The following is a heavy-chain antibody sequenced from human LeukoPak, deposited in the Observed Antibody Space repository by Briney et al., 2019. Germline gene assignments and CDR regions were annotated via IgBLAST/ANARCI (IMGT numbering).Heavy chain of an antibody. V-gene: IGHV3-21*01. CDR1: GFTFSSYG. D-gene: IGHD3-22*01. CDR3: ARVGSSGYYYPFDY. J-gene: IGHJ4*02. CDR2: TTATSSST. Sequence: GGSLRLSCAASGFTFSSYGMSWVRQAPGKGLEWVSATTATSSSTHDADSVQGRFTISRDNAKNSLYLQMNSLRAEDTAVYYCARVGSSGYYYPFDYWGQGTLVTVSS.